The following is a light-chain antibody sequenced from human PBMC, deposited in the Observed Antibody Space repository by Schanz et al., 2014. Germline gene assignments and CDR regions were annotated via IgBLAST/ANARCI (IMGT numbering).Light chain of an antibody. J-gene: IGLJ3*02. CDR1: SSDVGGYNF. CDR3: STWDDILNGQGV. CDR2: EVT. V-gene: IGLV2-8*01. Sequence: QSVLTQPPSASGSPGQSVTISCTGTSSDVGGYNFVSWYQQHPGKAPKLMIYEVTKRPSGVPDRFTGSKSGTSASLAISGLQSDDEADYYCSTWDDILNGQGVFGGGTKLTVL.